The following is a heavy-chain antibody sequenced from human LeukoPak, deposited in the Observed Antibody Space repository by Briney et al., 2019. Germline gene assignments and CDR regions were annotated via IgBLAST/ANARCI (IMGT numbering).Heavy chain of an antibody. Sequence: SVKVSCKASGYTFTSYGISWVRQAPGQGLEWMGGIIPIFGTANYAQKFQGRVTITADKSTSTAYMELSSLRSEDTAVYYCARAMAGAKLRFLEWFHFDYWGQGTLVTVSS. V-gene: IGHV1-69*06. J-gene: IGHJ4*02. CDR2: IIPIFGTA. D-gene: IGHD3-3*01. CDR1: GYTFTSYG. CDR3: ARAMAGAKLRFLEWFHFDY.